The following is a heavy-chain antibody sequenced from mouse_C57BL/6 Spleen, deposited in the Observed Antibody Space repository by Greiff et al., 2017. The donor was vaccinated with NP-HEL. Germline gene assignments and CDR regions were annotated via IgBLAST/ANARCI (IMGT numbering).Heavy chain of an antibody. CDR2: IYPRSGNT. CDR3: ARYYYGSSYGGYFDV. J-gene: IGHJ1*03. D-gene: IGHD1-1*01. CDR1: GYTFTSYG. Sequence: VQLVESGAELARPGASVKLSCKASGYTFTSYGIRWVKQRTGQGLEWIGEIYPRSGNTYYNEKFKGKATLTADKSSSTAYMALRSLTSEDSAVYFCARYYYGSSYGGYFDVWGTGTTVTVSS. V-gene: IGHV1-81*01.